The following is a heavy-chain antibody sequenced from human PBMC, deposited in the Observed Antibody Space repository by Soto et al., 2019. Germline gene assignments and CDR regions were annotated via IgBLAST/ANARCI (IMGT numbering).Heavy chain of an antibody. Sequence: PSETLSLTCTVSGGSISSYYWSWIRQPPGKGLEWIGYIYYSGSTNYNPSLKSRVTISVDTSKNQFSLKLSSVTAADTAVYYCARVVGYCSSTSCYPSSGWYEPAFFDYWGQGTLVTVS. CDR1: GGSISSYY. J-gene: IGHJ4*02. CDR2: IYYSGST. CDR3: ARVVGYCSSTSCYPSSGWYEPAFFDY. D-gene: IGHD2-2*03. V-gene: IGHV4-59*01.